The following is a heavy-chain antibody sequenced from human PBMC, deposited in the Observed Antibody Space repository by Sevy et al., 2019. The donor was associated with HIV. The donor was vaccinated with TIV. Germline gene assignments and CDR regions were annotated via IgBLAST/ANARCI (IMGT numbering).Heavy chain of an antibody. J-gene: IGHJ6*02. CDR2: INPNSGGP. D-gene: IGHD6-19*01. V-gene: IGHV1-2*06. CDR1: GYTFTGYY. CDR3: ASNVPFNGYSSGWYFAGVWLDGMDV. Sequence: ASVKVSCKASGYTFTGYYMHWVRQAPGQGLEWLGRINPNSGGPNYAQKFQGRVTMTRERSISTAYMELGRLRSDDTAVYYCASNVPFNGYSSGWYFAGVWLDGMDVWGQGTTVTVSS.